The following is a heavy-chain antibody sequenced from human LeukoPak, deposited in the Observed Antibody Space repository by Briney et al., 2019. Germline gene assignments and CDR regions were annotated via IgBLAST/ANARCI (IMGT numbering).Heavy chain of an antibody. CDR2: IYYSGST. CDR1: GGSISSYY. CDR3: ARGVEYSSSSGLGY. V-gene: IGHV4-59*01. J-gene: IGHJ4*02. Sequence: KPLETLSLTCTVSGGSISSYYWSWIRQPPGKGLEWIGYIYYSGSTNYNPSLKSRVTISVDTSKNQFSLKLSSVTAADTAVYYCARGVEYSSSSGLGYWGQGTLVTVSS. D-gene: IGHD6-6*01.